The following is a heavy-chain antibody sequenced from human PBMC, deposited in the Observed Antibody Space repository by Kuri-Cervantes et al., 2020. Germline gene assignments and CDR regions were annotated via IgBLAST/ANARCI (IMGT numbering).Heavy chain of an antibody. V-gene: IGHV3-33*08. D-gene: IGHD2-2*01. CDR2: IWYDGSNK. CDR1: GFTFSSYA. Sequence: GESLKISCAASGFTFSSYAMHWVRQAPGKGLEWVAVIWYDGSNKYYADSVKGRFTISRDNSKNTLYLQMNSLRAEDTAVYYCARGLQLPFPRYYYYGMDVWGQGTTVTVSS. J-gene: IGHJ6*02. CDR3: ARGLQLPFPRYYYYGMDV.